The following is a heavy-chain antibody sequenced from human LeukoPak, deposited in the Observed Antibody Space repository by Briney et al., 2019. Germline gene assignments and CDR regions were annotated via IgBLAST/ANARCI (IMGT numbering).Heavy chain of an antibody. D-gene: IGHD6-19*01. Sequence: LETLSLTCTVSGGSISSYYWSWIRQPPGKGLEWIGYIYYSGNTNYNPSLQSRVAISVDTSKNQFSLTLSSVTAADTAVYYCARTTPSSGWYRVDYWGQGTLVTVSS. CDR2: IYYSGNT. CDR1: GGSISSYY. CDR3: ARTTPSSGWYRVDY. V-gene: IGHV4-59*08. J-gene: IGHJ4*02.